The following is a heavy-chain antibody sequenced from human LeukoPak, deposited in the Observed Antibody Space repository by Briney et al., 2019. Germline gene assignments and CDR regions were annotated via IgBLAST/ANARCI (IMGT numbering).Heavy chain of an antibody. D-gene: IGHD4-23*01. CDR2: ISNRGIII. CDR3: ASGGDYVGIAATFRY. J-gene: IGHJ4*02. V-gene: IGHV3-11*01. CDR1: GSNFSATY. Sequence: GGSLRLSCAAPGSNFSATYMTWIRQAPGKGLEWVSYISNRGIIIDYADSVKGRFTISRDDAKSSLYLHMNNLRTEDTALYYCASGGDYVGIAATFRYWGQGSLVTVSS.